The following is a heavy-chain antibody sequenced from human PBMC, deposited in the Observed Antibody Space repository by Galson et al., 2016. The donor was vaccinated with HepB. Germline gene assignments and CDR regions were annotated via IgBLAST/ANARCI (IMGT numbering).Heavy chain of an antibody. Sequence: SLRLSCAASGFTFSSYGMSWVRQAPGKGLEWVSAIHYSGGSTWYADSVRGRFTISRDNSKNTVNLQMNGLRAEDTAVYYSAKEENFDTSRAFDIWGQGTMVTVSS. CDR1: GFTFSSYG. CDR2: IHYSGGST. CDR3: AKEENFDTSRAFDI. D-gene: IGHD3-22*01. V-gene: IGHV3-23*01. J-gene: IGHJ3*02.